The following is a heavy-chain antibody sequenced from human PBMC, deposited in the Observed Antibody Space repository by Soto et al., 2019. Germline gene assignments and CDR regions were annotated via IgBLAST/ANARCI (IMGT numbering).Heavy chain of an antibody. CDR1: GFNFNSYT. Sequence: EVQLVESGGGLVKPGGSLRLSCAASGFNFNSYTINWVRQAPGKRLEWLSSISSSGYIFSTDSVRGGFTISRDNVMNSVYLQINYLRAEDTAVYFCARDFSGGSCYPGMDVWGQGTTVTVSS. D-gene: IGHD2-15*01. V-gene: IGHV3-21*01. CDR2: ISSSGYI. CDR3: ARDFSGGSCYPGMDV. J-gene: IGHJ6*02.